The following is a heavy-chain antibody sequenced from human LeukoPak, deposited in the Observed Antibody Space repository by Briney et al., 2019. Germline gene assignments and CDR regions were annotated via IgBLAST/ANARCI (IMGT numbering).Heavy chain of an antibody. J-gene: IGHJ6*02. CDR2: INPNSGGT. Sequence: ASVKVSCKASGYTFTGYYMHWVRQAPGQGLEWMGSINPNSGGTNYAQKFQGRVTMTRDTSISTAYMELSRLRSDDTAVYYCARAELIAAAGTGDYYYYGMDVWGQGTTVTVSS. CDR3: ARAELIAAAGTGDYYYYGMDV. V-gene: IGHV1-2*02. D-gene: IGHD6-13*01. CDR1: GYTFTGYY.